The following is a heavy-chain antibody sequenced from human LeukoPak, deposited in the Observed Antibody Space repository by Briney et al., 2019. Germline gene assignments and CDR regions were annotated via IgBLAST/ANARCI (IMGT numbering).Heavy chain of an antibody. CDR3: ARLTYYYGMDV. V-gene: IGHV4-34*01. CDR1: GGSFSGYY. Sequence: PSETLSLTCAVYGGSFSGYYWSWIRQPPGKGLEWIGEINHSGSTNYNPSLKSRVTISVDTSKNQFSLKLSSVTAADTPVYYCARLTYYYGMDVWGQGTTVTVSS. CDR2: INHSGST. J-gene: IGHJ6*02.